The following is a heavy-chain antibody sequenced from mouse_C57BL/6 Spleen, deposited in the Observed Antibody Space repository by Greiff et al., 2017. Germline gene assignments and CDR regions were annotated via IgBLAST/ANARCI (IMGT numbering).Heavy chain of an antibody. D-gene: IGHD1-1*01. J-gene: IGHJ2*01. V-gene: IGHV1-20*01. CDR1: GYSFTGYF. Sequence: EVKLQASGPELVKPGDSVKISCKASGYSFTGYFMNWVMQSHGKSLEWIGRISPYNGDTFYNQKFKGKATLTVVNSSSTAPMELRSLTSEDSAVYYCARDSGTVVALYYFDYWGQGTTLTVSS. CDR2: ISPYNGDT. CDR3: ARDSGTVVALYYFDY.